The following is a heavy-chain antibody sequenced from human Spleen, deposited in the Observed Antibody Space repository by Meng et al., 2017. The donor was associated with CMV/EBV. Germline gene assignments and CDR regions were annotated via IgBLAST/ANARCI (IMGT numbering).Heavy chain of an antibody. CDR3: ARHRSIPSFDY. Sequence: ASVKVSCKASGYTFNSYVITWMRQAPGQGLEWMGWISAYNGDTDSAQKLQGRVTMTIDTSTATAYMDLRSLRSDDTAMYYCARHRSIPSFDYWGQGTLVTVSS. CDR1: GYTFNSYV. J-gene: IGHJ4*02. V-gene: IGHV1-18*01. CDR2: ISAYNGDT.